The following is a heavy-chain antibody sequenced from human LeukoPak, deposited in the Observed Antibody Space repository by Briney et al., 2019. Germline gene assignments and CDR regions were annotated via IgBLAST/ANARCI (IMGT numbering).Heavy chain of an antibody. CDR1: GFTFSSYG. CDR3: AKVRQWLMPDY. V-gene: IGHV3-30*18. Sequence: GGSLRLSCAASGFTFSSYGMHWGRQAPGKGLEWVAVISYDGSNNYYADSVKGRFTISRDNSKNTLYLQMNSLRAEDTAVYYCAKVRQWLMPDYWGQGTLVTVSS. CDR2: ISYDGSNN. D-gene: IGHD6-19*01. J-gene: IGHJ4*02.